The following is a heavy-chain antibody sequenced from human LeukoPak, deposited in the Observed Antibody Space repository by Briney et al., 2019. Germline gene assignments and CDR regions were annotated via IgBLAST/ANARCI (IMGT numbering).Heavy chain of an antibody. CDR3: AKARFGDTFVRGVEESFDS. CDR1: GFTFSSYA. CDR2: ISGSGGST. D-gene: IGHD3-10*01. Sequence: GGSLRLSCAASGFTFSSYAMSWVRQAPGKGLEWVSAISGSGGSTYYADSVKGRFTISRDNSKNTLYLQMNSLRAEDTAVYYCAKARFGDTFVRGVEESFDSWGQGTLVTVSS. V-gene: IGHV3-23*01. J-gene: IGHJ4*02.